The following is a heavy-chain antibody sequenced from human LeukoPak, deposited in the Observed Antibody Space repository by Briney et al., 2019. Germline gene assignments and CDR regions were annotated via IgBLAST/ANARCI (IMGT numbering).Heavy chain of an antibody. CDR1: GFTFINYA. D-gene: IGHD3-22*01. V-gene: IGHV3-23*01. CDR2: ISGSGGST. CDR3: AKCYYDSSGYYFGAFDI. Sequence: GGSLRLSCAASGFTFINYAMSWVRQAPGKGLEWVSAISGSGGSTYYADSVKGRFTISRDNSKNTLYLQMNSLRAEDTAVYYCAKCYYDSSGYYFGAFDIWGQGTMVTVSS. J-gene: IGHJ3*02.